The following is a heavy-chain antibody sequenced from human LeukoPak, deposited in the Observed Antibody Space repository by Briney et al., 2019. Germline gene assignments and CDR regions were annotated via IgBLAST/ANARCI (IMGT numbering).Heavy chain of an antibody. V-gene: IGHV3-23*01. CDR2: IFPSGGEI. D-gene: IGHD3-10*01. CDR1: GFTFSTFA. CDR3: ARENYYGSGSSPGEFDY. J-gene: IGHJ4*02. Sequence: GGSLRLSCAASGFTFSTFAMIWVRQPPGKGLEWVSSIFPSGGEIHYADSVRGRFTISRDNSKSTLSLQMHSLRVEDTAVYYCARENYYGSGSSPGEFDYWGQGTLVTVSS.